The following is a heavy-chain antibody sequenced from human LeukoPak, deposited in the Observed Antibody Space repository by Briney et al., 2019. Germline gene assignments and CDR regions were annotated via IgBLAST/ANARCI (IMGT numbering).Heavy chain of an antibody. J-gene: IGHJ4*02. Sequence: GGSLRLSCLASGFAFSAYEMNWVRQAPGKGLEWVSYIAGSDTTTYYADSVKGRFTIFRHNAKNSLYLQMNSLRAEDTALYYCTTLGYHLDSWGQGTLVTVSS. CDR2: IAGSDTTT. CDR3: TTLGYHLDS. CDR1: GFAFSAYE. D-gene: IGHD3-22*01. V-gene: IGHV3-48*03.